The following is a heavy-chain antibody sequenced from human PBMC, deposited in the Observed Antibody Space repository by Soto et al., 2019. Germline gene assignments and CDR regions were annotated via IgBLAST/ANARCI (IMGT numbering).Heavy chain of an antibody. V-gene: IGHV1-18*04. CDR2: INPYNGNT. CDR1: GYSFATYG. J-gene: IGHJ4*02. Sequence: ASVKVSCKASGYSFATYGITWVRQAPGQAFEWLGWINPYNGNTNYAQNLHGRVTVTPDTSTGTAYMELRSLSADDTAVYYCARVWYYYDRSGYSAYYFDSWGQGTLVTGSS. D-gene: IGHD3-22*01. CDR3: ARVWYYYDRSGYSAYYFDS.